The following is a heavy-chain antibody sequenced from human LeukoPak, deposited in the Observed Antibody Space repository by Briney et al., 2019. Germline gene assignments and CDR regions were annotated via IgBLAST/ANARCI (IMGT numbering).Heavy chain of an antibody. CDR3: ARGLVAVAGRGVDY. D-gene: IGHD6-19*01. CDR1: GGSISSHY. V-gene: IGHV4-59*11. CDR2: IYYSGST. Sequence: SETLSLTCTVSGGSISSHYRSWIRQPPGKGLEWIGYIYYSGSTNYNPSLKSRVTISVDKSKNQFSLKLSSVTAADTAVYYCARGLVAVAGRGVDYWDQGNLVTVSS. J-gene: IGHJ4*02.